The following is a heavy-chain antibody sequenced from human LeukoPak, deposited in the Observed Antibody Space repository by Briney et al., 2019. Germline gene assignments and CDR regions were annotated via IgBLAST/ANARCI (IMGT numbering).Heavy chain of an antibody. V-gene: IGHV3-7*01. J-gene: IGHJ4*02. Sequence: PGGSLRLSCAASGFTFTNHWMSWVRQAPGKGLEWVANINQDGSEKFYVGSVKGRFTISRDNAKNSLYLQMNSLRAEDTAVYYCAEGTTGWGQGTLVTVSS. CDR3: AEGTTG. D-gene: IGHD1-1*01. CDR2: INQDGSEK. CDR1: GFTFTNHW.